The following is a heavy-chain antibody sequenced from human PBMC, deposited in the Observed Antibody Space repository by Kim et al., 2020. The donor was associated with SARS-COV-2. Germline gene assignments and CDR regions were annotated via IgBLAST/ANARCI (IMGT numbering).Heavy chain of an antibody. CDR1: GFTFSNAW. CDR2: IKSKTDGGTT. V-gene: IGHV3-15*01. Sequence: GGSLRLSCAASGFTFSNAWMSWVRQAPGKGLEWVGRIKSKTDGGTTDYAAPVKGRFTISRDDSKNTLYLQMNSLKTEDTAVYYCTTFPFDWGLDAFDIWGQGTMVTVSS. CDR3: TTFPFDWGLDAFDI. D-gene: IGHD3-9*01. J-gene: IGHJ3*02.